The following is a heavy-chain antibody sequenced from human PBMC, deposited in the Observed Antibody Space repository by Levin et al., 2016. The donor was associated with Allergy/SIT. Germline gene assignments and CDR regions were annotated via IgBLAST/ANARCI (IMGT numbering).Heavy chain of an antibody. Sequence: GESLKISCAASGFTFSSYGMHWVRQAPGKGLEWVTFISYDGNSKFYADSVKGRFTISRDDSKTTLYLQMSSLRAEDTAVYYCAKEGIRYYGSGSYLGNWGQGTLVTVSS. J-gene: IGHJ4*02. CDR3: AKEGIRYYGSGSYLGN. CDR1: GFTFSSYG. D-gene: IGHD3-10*01. V-gene: IGHV3-30*18. CDR2: ISYDGNSK.